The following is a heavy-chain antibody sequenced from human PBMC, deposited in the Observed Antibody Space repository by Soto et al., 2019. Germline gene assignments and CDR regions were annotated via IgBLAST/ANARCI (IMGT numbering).Heavy chain of an antibody. D-gene: IGHD1-26*01. J-gene: IGHJ4*01. CDR2: VRSDGDTT. Sequence: EVQVLESGGGLVQPGGSLRLSCAASGFTFSRYGMNWVRQAPGKGLEWVSGVRSDGDTTYNADSVKGRFTVSRDNFRNQVDLQMNNLRVEDTAVYYCAKGKGVGATPYGANCWGQGTLVTVSS. V-gene: IGHV3-23*01. CDR1: GFTFSRYG. CDR3: AKGKGVGATPYGANC.